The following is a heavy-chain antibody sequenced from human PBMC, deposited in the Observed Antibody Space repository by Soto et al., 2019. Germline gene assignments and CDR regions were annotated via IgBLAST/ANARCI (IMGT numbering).Heavy chain of an antibody. CDR2: INAGNGNT. CDR3: ARDPGAVAGNFDY. J-gene: IGHJ4*02. V-gene: IGHV1-3*01. Sequence: ASVKVSCKASGYTFTSYAMHWVRQAPGQRLEWMGWINAGNGNTKYSQKFQGRVTITRDTSASTAYMELSSLRSEGTAVYYCARDPGAVAGNFDYWGQGTLVTVSS. D-gene: IGHD6-19*01. CDR1: GYTFTSYA.